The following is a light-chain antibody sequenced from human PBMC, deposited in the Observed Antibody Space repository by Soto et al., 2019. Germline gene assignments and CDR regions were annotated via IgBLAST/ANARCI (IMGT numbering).Light chain of an antibody. CDR3: HSVDGKYVV. V-gene: IGLV6-57*04. CDR1: SGSIASDY. J-gene: IGLJ2*01. Sequence: NFILTQPHSVSESPGQTVTISCTRSSGSIASDYVQWYQQRPGSAPINVIFEDSQRPSGVPDRFSGSIDSSSNSASLTISRLPTEDAADYCCHSVDGKYVVFGGGTQLTVL. CDR2: EDS.